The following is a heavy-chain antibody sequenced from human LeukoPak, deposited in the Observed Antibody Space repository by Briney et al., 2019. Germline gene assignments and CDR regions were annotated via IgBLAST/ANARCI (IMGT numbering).Heavy chain of an antibody. CDR3: ARLPPSYYYDSSGYYPAYYYYGMDV. J-gene: IGHJ6*02. V-gene: IGHV4-61*02. Sequence: PSQTLSLTCTVSGGSISSGSYYWSRIRQPAGKGLEWIGRIYTSGGTNYNPSLKSRVTISVDTSKNQFSLKLSSMTAADTAVYYCARLPPSYYYDSSGYYPAYYYYGMDVWGQGTTVTVSS. D-gene: IGHD3-22*01. CDR2: IYTSGGT. CDR1: GGSISSGSYY.